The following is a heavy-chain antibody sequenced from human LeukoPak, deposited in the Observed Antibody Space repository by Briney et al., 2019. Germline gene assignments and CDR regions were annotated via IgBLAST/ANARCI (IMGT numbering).Heavy chain of an antibody. D-gene: IGHD3-22*01. CDR3: ATSDDSSGSD. CDR1: GFTFSGYW. J-gene: IGHJ4*02. Sequence: GGSLRLSCAASGFTFSGYWMSWVRQAPGKGLEWVANINQDGSIIHYVDSAKGRFTISRDNAKNSLYLRMNYLRAEDTALYYCATSDDSSGSDWGQGTLVTVSS. V-gene: IGHV3-7*01. CDR2: INQDGSII.